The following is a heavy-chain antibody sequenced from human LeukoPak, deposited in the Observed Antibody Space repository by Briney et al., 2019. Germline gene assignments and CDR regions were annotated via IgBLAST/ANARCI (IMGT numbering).Heavy chain of an antibody. CDR3: ARGPPPSGSYSRPFDY. CDR2: IYYSGST. J-gene: IGHJ4*02. CDR1: GDSISSYY. D-gene: IGHD1-26*01. Sequence: SETLSLTCTVSGDSISSYYWSWIRQPPGKGLEWNGHIYYSGSTNYNPSLKSRVTISVDTSKNQFSLKLSSVTAADTAVYYCARGPPPSGSYSRPFDYWGQGTLVTVSS. V-gene: IGHV4-59*01.